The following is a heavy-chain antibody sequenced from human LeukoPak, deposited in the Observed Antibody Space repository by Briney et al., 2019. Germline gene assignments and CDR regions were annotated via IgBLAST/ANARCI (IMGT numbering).Heavy chain of an antibody. V-gene: IGHV1-46*01. D-gene: IGHD6-13*01. CDR2: INPSGGST. J-gene: IGHJ4*02. Sequence: ASVKVSCKASGYTFTSYDINWVRQATGQGLEWMGIINPSGGSTSYAQKFQGRVTMTRDTSTSTVYMELSSLRSEDTAVYYCARDGGLGVAAAGMFDYWGQGTLVTVSP. CDR3: ARDGGLGVAAAGMFDY. CDR1: GYTFTSYD.